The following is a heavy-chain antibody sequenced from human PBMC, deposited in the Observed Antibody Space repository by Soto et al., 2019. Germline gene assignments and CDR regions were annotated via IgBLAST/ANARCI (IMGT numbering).Heavy chain of an antibody. J-gene: IGHJ5*02. V-gene: IGHV1-69*01. CDR1: GGTFSRHA. Sequence: QVQLVQSGAEVRKPGSSVKVSCKASGGTFSRHAISWVRQAPGQGLEWMGGIIPIFGTANHAQKFQGRVTIIADESTSTVYMELSSLRAEESAMDYCARGWGYDSNDYYYASWGQGTLVIGSS. CDR3: ARGWGYDSNDYYYAS. CDR2: IIPIFGTA. D-gene: IGHD3-22*01.